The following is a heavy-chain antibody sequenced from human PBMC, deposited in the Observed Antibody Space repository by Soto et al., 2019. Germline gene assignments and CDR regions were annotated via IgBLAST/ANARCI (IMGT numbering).Heavy chain of an antibody. V-gene: IGHV3-23*01. J-gene: IGHJ4*02. Sequence: PGGSLRLSCAASGFTFSSYAMSWVRQAPGKGLEWVSAISGSGGSTYYADSVKGRFTISRDNSKNTLYLQMNSLRAEDTAVYYCAKDRAVGVVVPAAYPFDYWGQGTLVTVSS. CDR3: AKDRAVGVVVPAAYPFDY. CDR2: ISGSGGST. D-gene: IGHD2-2*01. CDR1: GFTFSSYA.